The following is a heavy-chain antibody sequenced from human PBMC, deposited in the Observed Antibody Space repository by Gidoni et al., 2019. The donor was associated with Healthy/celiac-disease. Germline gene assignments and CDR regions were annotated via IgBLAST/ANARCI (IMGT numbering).Heavy chain of an antibody. J-gene: IGHJ4*02. CDR2: IYYSGST. V-gene: IGHV4-39*01. CDR1: VGSISSSSYY. Sequence: QLQLQESGPGLVNPSETLSLTCTVSVGSISSSSYYWGWIRQPPGKGLEWIGSIYYSGSTNSNPSLKSRVTISVDTSKNQFSLKLSSVTAADTAVYYCARQYRYCSSTSCRSHFDYWGQGTLVTVSS. D-gene: IGHD2-2*01. CDR3: ARQYRYCSSTSCRSHFDY.